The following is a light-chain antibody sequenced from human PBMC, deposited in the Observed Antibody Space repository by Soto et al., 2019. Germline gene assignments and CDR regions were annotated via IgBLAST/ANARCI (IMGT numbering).Light chain of an antibody. CDR3: QQYGSSP. CDR1: QSVSSSY. CDR2: GAS. Sequence: EIVLTQSPGTLSLSPGERATLSCRASQSVSSSYLAWYQQKPGKAPRLLIYGASSRATGIPDSFSGSGSGTDFTLTISRLEPEDFAVYYCQQYGSSPFGQGTRLEIK. J-gene: IGKJ5*01. V-gene: IGKV3-20*01.